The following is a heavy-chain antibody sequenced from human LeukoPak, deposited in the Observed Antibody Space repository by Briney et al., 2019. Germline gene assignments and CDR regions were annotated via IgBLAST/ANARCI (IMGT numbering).Heavy chain of an antibody. CDR2: ITHSGST. Sequence: KPSETLSLTCAVYGVSFSGYYWSWVRQPPGKGLEWIGEITHSGSTNYNPSLKSRVTISVDTSKNQFSLKLSSVTAADTAVYYCARGVRRAVRGVPRNWFDPWGQGTLVTVSS. J-gene: IGHJ5*02. CDR3: ARGVRRAVRGVPRNWFDP. CDR1: GVSFSGYY. D-gene: IGHD3-10*01. V-gene: IGHV4-34*01.